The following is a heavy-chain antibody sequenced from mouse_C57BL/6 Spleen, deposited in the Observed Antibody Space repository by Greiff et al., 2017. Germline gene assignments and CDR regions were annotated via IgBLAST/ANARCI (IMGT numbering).Heavy chain of an antibody. J-gene: IGHJ1*03. CDR2: IDPNRGGT. V-gene: IGHV1-72*01. Sequence: QVQLQQPGAELVKPGASVKLSCKASGYTFTSYWMHWVKQRPGRGLEWIGRIDPNRGGTKYNEKFKSKATLTVDKPSSTAYMQLRSLTSEDSVVYYCGSFYDGNYVGCFDVWGTGTMVTVS. D-gene: IGHD2-1*01. CDR3: GSFYDGNYVGCFDV. CDR1: GYTFTSYW.